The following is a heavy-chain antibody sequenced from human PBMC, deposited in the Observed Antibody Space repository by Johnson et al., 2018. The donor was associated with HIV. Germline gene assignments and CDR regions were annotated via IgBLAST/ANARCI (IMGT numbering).Heavy chain of an antibody. CDR1: GFTVSSNA. CDR3: ARGGVGIVGAMGAFDI. D-gene: IGHD1-26*01. CDR2: ISGSST. V-gene: IGHV3-38*03. Sequence: VQLVESGGGLVQPGWSLRLSCAASGFTVSSNAMSWVRQAQGKGLEWVSCISGSSTYYADSREGRFTISRDNSKNSLYLQMNSLRAEATAVYYCARGGVGIVGAMGAFDIWGQGTMVTVSS. J-gene: IGHJ3*02.